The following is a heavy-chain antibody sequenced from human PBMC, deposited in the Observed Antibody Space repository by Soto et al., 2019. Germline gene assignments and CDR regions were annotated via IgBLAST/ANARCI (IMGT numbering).Heavy chain of an antibody. CDR3: ARGRGIMITFGGVIAPNWFDP. CDR1: GGSISSCGYY. Sequence: QVQLQESGPGLVKPSQTLSLTCTVSGGSISSCGYYWSWIRQHPGKGLEWIGYIYYSGSTYYNPSLKSRVTISVDTSKNQFSLKLSSVTAADTAVYYCARGRGIMITFGGVIAPNWFDPWGQGTLVTVSS. J-gene: IGHJ5*02. V-gene: IGHV4-31*03. D-gene: IGHD3-16*02. CDR2: IYYSGST.